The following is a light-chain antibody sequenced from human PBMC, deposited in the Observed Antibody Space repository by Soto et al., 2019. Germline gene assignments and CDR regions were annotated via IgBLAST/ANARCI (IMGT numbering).Light chain of an antibody. J-gene: IGKJ4*01. CDR2: GAS. CDR1: QSVGSK. CDR3: QQYKNWPLLT. V-gene: IGKV3-15*01. Sequence: EIVMTQSPATLSVSAGETATLSCWASQSVGSKLAWYQRKPGQAPRLLILGASTRATGIPARFSGSGSGTEFTLTIGSLQSEDFAVYYCQQYKNWPLLTFGGGPRWRSN.